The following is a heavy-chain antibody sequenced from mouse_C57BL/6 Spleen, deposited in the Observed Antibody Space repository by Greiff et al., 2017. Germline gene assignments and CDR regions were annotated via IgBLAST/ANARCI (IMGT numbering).Heavy chain of an antibody. CDR3: ARKDGYYDAMDD. D-gene: IGHD2-3*01. CDR2: IDPSDSET. V-gene: IGHV1-52*01. CDR1: GYTFTSYW. Sequence: QVQLQQPGAELVRPGSSVKLSCKASGYTFTSYWMHWVKQRPIQGLEWIGNIDPSDSETHYNQKFKDKATLTVDKSSSTAYMQLSSLTSEDSAVYYGARKDGYYDAMDDWGQGTSVTVSS. J-gene: IGHJ4*01.